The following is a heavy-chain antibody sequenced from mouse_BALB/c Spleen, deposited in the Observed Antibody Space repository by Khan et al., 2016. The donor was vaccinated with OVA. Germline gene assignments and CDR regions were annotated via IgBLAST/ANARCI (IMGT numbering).Heavy chain of an antibody. D-gene: IGHD1-1*02. CDR3: ARVYGGNFDY. CDR1: GYSITSDYA. V-gene: IGHV3-2*02. J-gene: IGHJ2*01. CDR2: ISYSGNT. Sequence: EVQLVESGPGLVKPSQSLSLTCTVTGYSITSDYAWNWIRQFPGNKLEWMGQISYSGNTKYNPSLKSRISVTRETSKNQIFLQLNSVTAEDTATXYCARVYGGNFDYWGQGTTLTVSS.